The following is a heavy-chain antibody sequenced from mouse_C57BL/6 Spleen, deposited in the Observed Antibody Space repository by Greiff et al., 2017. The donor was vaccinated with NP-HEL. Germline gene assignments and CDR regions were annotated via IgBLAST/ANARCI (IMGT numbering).Heavy chain of an antibody. CDR1: GFTFSNYW. CDR3: TVHYGSSFWYFDV. J-gene: IGHJ1*03. D-gene: IGHD1-1*01. CDR2: IRLKSDNYAT. V-gene: IGHV6-3*01. Sequence: EVKLMESGGGLVQPGGSMKLSCVASGFTFSNYWMNWVRQSPEKGLEWVAQIRLKSDNYATHYAESVKGRFTISRDDSKSSVYLQMNNLRAEDTGIYYCTVHYGSSFWYFDVWGTGTTVTVSS.